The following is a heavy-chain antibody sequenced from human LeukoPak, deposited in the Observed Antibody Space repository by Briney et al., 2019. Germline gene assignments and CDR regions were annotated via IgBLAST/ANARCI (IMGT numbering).Heavy chain of an antibody. Sequence: ASXKVSCKASGYTFADYFIHWVRQARGQGSEWMGRINPNTGGAEYARKFQGWVTMTRDTSISKAYVEVNRLMSDDTAVYYCATDLMSTSNWEFDYWGQGTLVIVSS. V-gene: IGHV1-2*04. J-gene: IGHJ4*02. CDR2: INPNTGGA. CDR3: ATDLMSTSNWEFDY. D-gene: IGHD1-26*01. CDR1: GYTFADYF.